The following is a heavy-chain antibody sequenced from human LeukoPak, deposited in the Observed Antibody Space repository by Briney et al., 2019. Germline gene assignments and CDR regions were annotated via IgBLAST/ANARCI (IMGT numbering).Heavy chain of an antibody. CDR3: AREGEQWLVLY. J-gene: IGHJ4*02. V-gene: IGHV4-38-2*02. CDR1: GYSISSGYY. D-gene: IGHD6-19*01. Sequence: PSETLSLTCAVSGYSISSGYYWGWIRQPPGKGLEWIGSIYHSGSTYYNPSLKSRVTISVDTSKNQFSLKLNSVTAADTAVYYCAREGEQWLVLYWGQGTLVTVSS. CDR2: IYHSGST.